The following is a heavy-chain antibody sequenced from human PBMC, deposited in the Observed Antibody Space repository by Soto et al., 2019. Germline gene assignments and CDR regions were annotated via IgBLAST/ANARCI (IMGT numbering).Heavy chain of an antibody. J-gene: IGHJ4*02. D-gene: IGHD2-21*02. Sequence: QVQLQQWGAGLLKPSETLSLTCAVYGGSFSGYYWSWIRQPPGKGLEWIGEINHSGSTNYNPSLKSRVTISVDTSKNQFSLKLSSATAADTAVYYCARVGGGDLPVDYWGQGTLVTVSS. V-gene: IGHV4-34*01. CDR1: GGSFSGYY. CDR3: ARVGGGDLPVDY. CDR2: INHSGST.